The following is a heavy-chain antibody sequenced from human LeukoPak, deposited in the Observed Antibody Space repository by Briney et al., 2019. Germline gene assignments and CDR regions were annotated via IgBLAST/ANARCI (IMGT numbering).Heavy chain of an antibody. Sequence: PGGSLRLSCAASGFTFSSYSMNWVRQAPGKGLEWVSYISSSSSTIYYADSVKGRFTISRDNAKNSLYLQMNSLRAEDTAVYYRARVWDSNAYYYYYYMDVWGKGTTVTVSS. CDR1: GFTFSSYS. CDR2: ISSSSSTI. V-gene: IGHV3-48*01. CDR3: ARVWDSNAYYYYYYMDV. D-gene: IGHD4-11*01. J-gene: IGHJ6*03.